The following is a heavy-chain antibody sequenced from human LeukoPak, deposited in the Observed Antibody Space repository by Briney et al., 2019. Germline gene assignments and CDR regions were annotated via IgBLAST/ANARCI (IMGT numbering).Heavy chain of an antibody. J-gene: IGHJ4*02. D-gene: IGHD6-19*01. CDR2: INHDGSEK. CDR1: GGSISSSSYY. V-gene: IGHV3-7*01. CDR3: ARDRAVAGLCDY. Sequence: PSETLSLTCTVSGGSISSSSYYWGWIRQPPGKGLEWVAHINHDGSEKYYVDSVKGRFTISRDNAKNSLYLQMNSLRVEDTAVYYCARDRAVAGLCDYWGQGTLVTVSS.